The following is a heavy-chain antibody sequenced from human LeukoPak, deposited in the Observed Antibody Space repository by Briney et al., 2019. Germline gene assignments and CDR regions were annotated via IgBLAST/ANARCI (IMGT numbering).Heavy chain of an antibody. D-gene: IGHD3-3*01. Sequence: ASVTVSCKVSGYTLTELSMHWVRQAPGQGLEWMGWISAYNGNTNYAQKLQGRVTMTTDTSTSTAYMELRSLRSDDTAVYYCARGSFQYYDFWSGYYTSGEYYYYYYTDVWGKGTTVTVSS. CDR3: ARGSFQYYDFWSGYYTSGEYYYYYYTDV. J-gene: IGHJ6*03. CDR2: ISAYNGNT. V-gene: IGHV1-18*01. CDR1: GYTLTELS.